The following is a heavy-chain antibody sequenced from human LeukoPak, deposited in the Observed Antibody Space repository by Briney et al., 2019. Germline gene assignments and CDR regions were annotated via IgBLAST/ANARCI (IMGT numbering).Heavy chain of an antibody. J-gene: IGHJ4*02. CDR1: GGSISSYY. CDR3: ARARGSYLLHDY. Sequence: SETLSLTCTVSGGSISSYYWGWIRQPPGKGLEWIGYIYYSGSTDYNPSLKSRVTISVDTSKNQFSLKLSSVTAADTAVYYCARARGSYLLHDYWGQGTLVTVSS. D-gene: IGHD1-26*01. CDR2: IYYSGST. V-gene: IGHV4-59*01.